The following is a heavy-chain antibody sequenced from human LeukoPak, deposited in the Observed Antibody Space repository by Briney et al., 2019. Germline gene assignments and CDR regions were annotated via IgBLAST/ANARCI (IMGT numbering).Heavy chain of an antibody. Sequence: SETLSLTCSVSGGSISSGSYYWSWIRQPAGKGLVWIGCIYTNGSTNYNPSLKSRVTISVDTSKNQFSLKLSSVTAADTAVYYCARGTKPRSIVVVPAAVGYLDVWGKGTTVTISS. CDR1: GGSISSGSYY. V-gene: IGHV4-61*02. CDR2: IYTNGST. D-gene: IGHD2-2*01. J-gene: IGHJ6*03. CDR3: ARGTKPRSIVVVPAAVGYLDV.